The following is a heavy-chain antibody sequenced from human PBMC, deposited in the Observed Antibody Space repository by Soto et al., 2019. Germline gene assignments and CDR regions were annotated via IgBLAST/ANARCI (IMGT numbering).Heavy chain of an antibody. CDR3: AKNAGRGDLTYYYYYYYMDV. J-gene: IGHJ6*03. CDR2: ISGSGGST. V-gene: IGHV3-23*01. CDR1: GFTFSSYA. Sequence: GESLKISCAASGFTFSSYAMSWVRQAPGKGLEWVSAISGSGGSTYYADSVKGRFTISRDNSKNTLYLQMNSLRAEDTAVYYCAKNAGRGDLTYYYYYYYMDVWGKGTTVTVSS. D-gene: IGHD3-10*01.